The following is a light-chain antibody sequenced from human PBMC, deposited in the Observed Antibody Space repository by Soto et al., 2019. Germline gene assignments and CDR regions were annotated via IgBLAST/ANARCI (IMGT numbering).Light chain of an antibody. CDR2: AAS. CDR3: QQVNSYPAT. Sequence: DIQLTQSPSFLSASVGDRVTITCRASQGISSYLAWYQQKPGKAPKLLIYAASTLQSGVPSRFSGSGSGTEFTLKISSLQPEDFATYYCQQVNSYPATFGQGTKLEIK. CDR1: QGISSY. J-gene: IGKJ2*01. V-gene: IGKV1-9*01.